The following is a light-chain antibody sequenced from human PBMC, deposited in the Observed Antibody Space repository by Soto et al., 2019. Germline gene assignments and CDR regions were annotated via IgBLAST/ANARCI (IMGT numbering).Light chain of an antibody. CDR3: GTWDSSLSVRYV. J-gene: IGLJ1*01. CDR2: ENN. CDR1: SSNIGNNY. V-gene: IGLV1-51*02. Sequence: QSALTQPPSVSAAPGQKVTISCSGSSSNIGNNYVSWYQQLPGTAPKLLIYENNKRPSGIPDRFSGSKSGTSATLGITGLQTGDEADYYCGTWDSSLSVRYVFGTGTKLTVL.